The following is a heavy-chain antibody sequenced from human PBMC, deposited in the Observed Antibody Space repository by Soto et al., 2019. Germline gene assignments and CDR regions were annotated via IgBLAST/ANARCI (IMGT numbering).Heavy chain of an antibody. CDR3: VIDDGALAITH. CDR1: GASITSGGHY. V-gene: IGHV4-31*03. CDR2: IYSSGGT. D-gene: IGHD3-22*01. Sequence: QVQLQESGPGLLRPSETLSLTCTVSGASITSGGHYWSWIRQYPGKGLEWIAYIYSSGGTYFNPSLKSRVTIAADTSKNQFSLKLSSVSAADTAVYYCVIDDGALAITHWGQGTLVTVSS. J-gene: IGHJ4*02.